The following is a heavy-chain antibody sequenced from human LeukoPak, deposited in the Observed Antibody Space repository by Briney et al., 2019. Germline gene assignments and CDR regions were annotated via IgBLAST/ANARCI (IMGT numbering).Heavy chain of an antibody. Sequence: GGSLRLSCAASGFSFSGYWMTWVRQAPGKGLELVANIKRDGSDKYYVDSVKGRFSISKDNSKSSLYLQMNSLRAEDTAVYYCAREAVEGIVVALDYWGQGTLVTVSS. CDR1: GFSFSGYW. V-gene: IGHV3-7*05. J-gene: IGHJ4*02. CDR3: AREAVEGIVVALDY. CDR2: IKRDGSDK. D-gene: IGHD3-22*01.